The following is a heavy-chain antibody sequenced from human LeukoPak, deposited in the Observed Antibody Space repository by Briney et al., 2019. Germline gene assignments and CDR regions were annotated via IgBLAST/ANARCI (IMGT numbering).Heavy chain of an antibody. D-gene: IGHD1-20*01. CDR3: AKWGSITGIKADY. V-gene: IGHV3-33*06. CDR2: IWHDGTYI. J-gene: IGHJ4*02. Sequence: PWGSLRLSCPASGFTFSDYTMQWLRQAPGKGLEWVAVIWHDGTYISYGDSVRGRFTISRDNSKNTLYLQMNSLRAEDTAVYYCAKWGSITGIKADYWGQGTLVTVSS. CDR1: GFTFSDYT.